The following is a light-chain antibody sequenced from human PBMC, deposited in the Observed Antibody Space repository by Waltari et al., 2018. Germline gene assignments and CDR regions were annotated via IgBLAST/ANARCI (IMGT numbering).Light chain of an antibody. CDR2: WAS. CDR3: QQYYSTPLIT. J-gene: IGKJ3*01. CDR1: PSVLYSSNNKNY. V-gene: IGKV4-1*01. Sequence: DIVMTQSPDSLAVLLGERATINCKSSPSVLYSSNNKNYLAWYQQKPGQPPKLLIYWASTRESGVPDRFSGSGSGTDFTLTISSLQAEDVAVYYCQQYYSTPLITFGPGTKVDIK.